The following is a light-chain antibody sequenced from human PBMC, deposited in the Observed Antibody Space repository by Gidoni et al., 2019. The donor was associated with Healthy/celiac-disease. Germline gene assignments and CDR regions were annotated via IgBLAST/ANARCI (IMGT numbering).Light chain of an antibody. CDR2: GAS. J-gene: IGKJ4*01. V-gene: IGKV3-20*01. Sequence: IVLTQSPGTLSLSPGERATLSCRASQSVSSSYLAWYQQKPGQAPRLLIYGASSRATGLPDRFSGSGSGTDFTLTIRRLEPEDFAVYYCQQYGSSPLTFGGGTKVEIK. CDR1: QSVSSSY. CDR3: QQYGSSPLT.